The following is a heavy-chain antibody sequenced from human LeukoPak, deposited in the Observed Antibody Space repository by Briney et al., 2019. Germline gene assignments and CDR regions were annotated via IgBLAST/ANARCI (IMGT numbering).Heavy chain of an antibody. Sequence: GGSLRLSCAASGFTFSSYGMHWVRQAPGKGLEWVAFIRYDGSNKYYADSVKGRFTISRDNSKNTLYLQMNSLRAEDTAVYYCAKDLMSYGQLVLTANDYWGQGTLVTVSS. CDR3: AKDLMSYGQLVLTANDY. D-gene: IGHD6-6*01. J-gene: IGHJ4*02. V-gene: IGHV3-30*02. CDR2: IRYDGSNK. CDR1: GFTFSSYG.